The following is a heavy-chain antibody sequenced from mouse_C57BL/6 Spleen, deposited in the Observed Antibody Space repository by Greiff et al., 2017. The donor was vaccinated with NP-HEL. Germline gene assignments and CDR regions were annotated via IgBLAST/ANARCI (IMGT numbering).Heavy chain of an antibody. CDR2: ISYDGSN. CDR3: ARGYYGSSYVGWYFDV. D-gene: IGHD1-1*01. CDR1: GYSITSGYY. V-gene: IGHV3-6*01. J-gene: IGHJ1*03. Sequence: EVQLQESGPGLVKPSQSLSLTCSVTGYSITSGYYWNWIRQFPGNKLEWMGYISYDGSNNYNPSLKNRISITRDTSKNQFFLKLNSVTTEDTATYYCARGYYGSSYVGWYFDVWGTGTTVTVSS.